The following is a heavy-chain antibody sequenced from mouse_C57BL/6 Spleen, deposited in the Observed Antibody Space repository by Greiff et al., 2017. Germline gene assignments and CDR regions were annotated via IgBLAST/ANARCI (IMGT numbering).Heavy chain of an antibody. J-gene: IGHJ3*01. Sequence: QVQLQQPGAELVKPGASVKLSCKASGYTFTSYWMNWVKQRPGQGLEWIGMIHPNSGSTNYNEKFKSKATLTVDNSSSTAYMQLSSLTSEDSAVYYCARWVYYGNPSYWGQGTLVTVSA. CDR1: GYTFTSYW. V-gene: IGHV1-64*01. CDR2: IHPNSGST. CDR3: ARWVYYGNPSY. D-gene: IGHD2-1*01.